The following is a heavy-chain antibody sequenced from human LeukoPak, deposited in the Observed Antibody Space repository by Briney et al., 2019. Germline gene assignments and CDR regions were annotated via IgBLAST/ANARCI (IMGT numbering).Heavy chain of an antibody. J-gene: IGHJ4*02. D-gene: IGHD6-13*01. CDR3: ASSGSFRQQLIK. CDR2: IYSGGST. V-gene: IGHV3-53*01. Sequence: GGSLRLSCAASGFTVSSNYMSWVRQAPGKGLEWVSVIYSGGSTYYADSVKGRFTISRDNSKNTLYLQMNSLRAEDTAVYYCASSGSFRQQLIKWGQGTLVTVSS. CDR1: GFTVSSNY.